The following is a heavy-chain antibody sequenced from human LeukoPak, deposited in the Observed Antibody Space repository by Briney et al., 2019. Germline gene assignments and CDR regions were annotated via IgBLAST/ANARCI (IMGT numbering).Heavy chain of an antibody. CDR2: IIPIFGTA. CDR1: GYTFTSYA. CDR3: ARSSSSGFPYYYYYYMDV. D-gene: IGHD3-22*01. V-gene: IGHV1-69*06. J-gene: IGHJ6*03. Sequence: ASVKVSCKASGYTFTSYAISWVRQAPGQGLEWMGGIIPIFGTANYAQKFQGRVTITADKSTSTAYMELSSLRSEDTAVYYCARSSSSGFPYYYYYYMDVWGKGTTVTVSS.